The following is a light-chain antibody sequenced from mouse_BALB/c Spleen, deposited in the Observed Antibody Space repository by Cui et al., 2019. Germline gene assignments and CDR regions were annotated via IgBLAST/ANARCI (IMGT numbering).Light chain of an antibody. CDR2: YTS. V-gene: IGKV4-50*01. CDR3: QQFTTTPYT. J-gene: IGKJ2*01. CDR1: SSVNY. Sequence: ENVLTQSPTIMSASVGEKVTMSCRAGSSVNYMEWHQQKSDVSPKLWIYYTSNLAPGVPARFSGSGSGNSYSLAVSNMEGADAATYYCQQFTTTPYTLGGGTKLEIK.